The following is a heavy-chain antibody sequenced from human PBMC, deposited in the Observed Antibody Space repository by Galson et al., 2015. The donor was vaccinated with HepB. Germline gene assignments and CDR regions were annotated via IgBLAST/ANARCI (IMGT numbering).Heavy chain of an antibody. CDR1: GFTFSDYY. D-gene: IGHD6-13*01. J-gene: IGHJ4*02. V-gene: IGHV3-11*06. CDR3: ARVSKEAAPGKLTEYYFDY. CDR2: ISSSSDFT. Sequence: SLRLSCAASGFTFSDYYMSWIRQAPGKGLEWVSYISSSSDFTDYADSVKGRFTISRDNAKNSLYLQMNSLRAEDTAVYWCARVSKEAAPGKLTEYYFDYWGQGTLVTGSS.